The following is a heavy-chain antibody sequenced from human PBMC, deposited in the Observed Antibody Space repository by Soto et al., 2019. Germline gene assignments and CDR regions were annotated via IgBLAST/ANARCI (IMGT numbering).Heavy chain of an antibody. D-gene: IGHD3-22*01. CDR3: VRDGLDYYDTERLYFDK. V-gene: IGHV3-21*02. CDR1: GFNFITYS. Sequence: EVPLVESGGGPVRPGGSLRLSCAASGFNFITYSLNWVRQAPGKGLEWVASISSSAIYIDYADSVKGRFTISRDNANNPLYLQMNSLRAEDTATYYCVRDGLDYYDTERLYFDKWGQGTLVTVSA. J-gene: IGHJ4*02. CDR2: ISSSAIYI.